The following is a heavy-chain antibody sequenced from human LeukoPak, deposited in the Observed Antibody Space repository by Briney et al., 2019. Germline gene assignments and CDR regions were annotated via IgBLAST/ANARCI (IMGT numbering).Heavy chain of an antibody. CDR1: GGSFSGYY. Sequence: SETLSLTCAVYGGSFSGYYWSWIRQPPGKGLEWIGEINHSGSTNYNPSLKSRVTISVDTSKNQFSLKLSSVTAADTAVYYYARRRITMVRGVRIDYWGQGTLVTVSS. J-gene: IGHJ4*02. CDR3: ARRRITMVRGVRIDY. V-gene: IGHV4-34*01. D-gene: IGHD3-10*01. CDR2: INHSGST.